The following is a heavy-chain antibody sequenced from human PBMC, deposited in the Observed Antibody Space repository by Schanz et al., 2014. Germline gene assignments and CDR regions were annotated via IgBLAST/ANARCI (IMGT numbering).Heavy chain of an antibody. CDR2: IHHSGSI. CDR3: ARHLVNAYGMDV. J-gene: IGHJ6*02. Sequence: QVQLQQWGAGLLKPSETLSLTCAVYGGPFSGYFWSWIRQSPGKGLQWIGEIHHSGSIIYNPSLRSGFTISMDPSKNHFFLKLTSVTAADTAVYYCARHLVNAYGMDVWGQGTAVTVSS. CDR1: GGPFSGYF. D-gene: IGHD3-3*02. V-gene: IGHV4-34*01.